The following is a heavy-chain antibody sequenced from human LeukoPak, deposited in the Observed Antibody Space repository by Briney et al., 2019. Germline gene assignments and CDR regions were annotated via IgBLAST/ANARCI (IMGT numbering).Heavy chain of an antibody. D-gene: IGHD3-10*01. CDR1: GFTFSSYA. Sequence: GGSLRLSCAASGFTFSSYAMSWVRQAPGKGLEWVSAISGSGGSTYYADSVKGRFTISRDNSKNTLYLQMNILGPEDTAVYYCARDHDMVRGVKLAFDIWGQGTMVTVSS. CDR3: ARDHDMVRGVKLAFDI. V-gene: IGHV3-23*01. J-gene: IGHJ3*02. CDR2: ISGSGGST.